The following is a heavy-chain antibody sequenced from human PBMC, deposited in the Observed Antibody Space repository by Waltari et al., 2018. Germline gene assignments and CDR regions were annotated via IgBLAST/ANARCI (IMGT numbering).Heavy chain of an antibody. CDR2: INQSGST. CDR1: GGSFSGYY. D-gene: IGHD2-15*01. CDR3: AYTVVKGQKDY. Sequence: QVQLQQWGAGLLKPSETLSLTCAVYGGSFSGYYWSWIRQPPGKGLEWIGEINQSGSTNYNPSLKSRVTISVDTSKNQFSLKLSSVTAADTAAYYCAYTVVKGQKDYWGQGTLVTVSS. J-gene: IGHJ4*02. V-gene: IGHV4-34*01.